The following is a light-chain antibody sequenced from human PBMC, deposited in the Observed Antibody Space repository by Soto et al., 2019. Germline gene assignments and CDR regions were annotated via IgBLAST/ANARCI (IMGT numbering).Light chain of an antibody. J-gene: IGLJ2*01. CDR3: ATWDSGLSVVV. CDR2: DDD. V-gene: IGLV1-51*01. CDR1: RSNIGTNF. Sequence: QSVLTQPPSVSAAPGQKVTISCSGSRSNIGTNFVSWYQHVPGIAPNLLIYDDDKRVSGIPDRFSGSKSVTSATLGITGLQTGDEADYYCATWDSGLSVVVFGGGTKLTVL.